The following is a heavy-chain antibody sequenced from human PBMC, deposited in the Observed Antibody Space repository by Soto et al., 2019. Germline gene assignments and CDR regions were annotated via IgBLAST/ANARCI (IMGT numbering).Heavy chain of an antibody. CDR2: IYYSGST. CDR3: ARGVPIFGVVHIPLLLSYFDY. Sequence: QVQLQESGPGLVKPSETLSLTCTVSGGSISSYYWSWIRQPPGKGLEWIGYIYYSGSTNYNPSLKSRVTISVDTSKNQFSLQLSSVTAADTAVYYCARGVPIFGVVHIPLLLSYFDYWGQGTLVTVSS. V-gene: IGHV4-59*01. D-gene: IGHD3-3*01. J-gene: IGHJ4*02. CDR1: GGSISSYY.